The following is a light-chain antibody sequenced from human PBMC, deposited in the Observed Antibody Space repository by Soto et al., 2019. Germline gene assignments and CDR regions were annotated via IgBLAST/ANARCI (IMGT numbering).Light chain of an antibody. Sequence: QSVLTQPRSVSGSPGQSVTISCTGTSSDVYVYIYFSWYQQHPGKAPKLMIYDVIERPSVVSDRFSGSKSGNTASLTISGLQAEDEADYYCCSYAGSYTSYVFGTGTKVTVL. CDR3: CSYAGSYTSYV. V-gene: IGLV2-11*01. CDR2: DVI. CDR1: SSDVYVYIY. J-gene: IGLJ1*01.